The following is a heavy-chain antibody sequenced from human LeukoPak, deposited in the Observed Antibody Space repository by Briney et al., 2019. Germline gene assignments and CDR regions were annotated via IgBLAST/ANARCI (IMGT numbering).Heavy chain of an antibody. D-gene: IGHD6-19*01. V-gene: IGHV1-18*01. CDR1: GYTFTSYG. CDR2: ISAYNGNT. J-gene: IGHJ4*02. CDR3: ARDSDIAVADQGGNFDY. Sequence: ASVKFSCKASGYTFTSYGISWVRQAPGQGLEWMGWISAYNGNTNYAQKLQGRVTMTTDTSTSTAYMELRSLRSDDTAVYYCARDSDIAVADQGGNFDYWGQGTLVTVSS.